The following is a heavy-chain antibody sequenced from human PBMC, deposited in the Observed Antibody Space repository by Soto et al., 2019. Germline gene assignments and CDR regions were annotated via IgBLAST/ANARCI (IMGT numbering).Heavy chain of an antibody. J-gene: IGHJ5*02. CDR3: ARAVAPYFGTWFGP. CDR2: ISHTGST. D-gene: IGHD3-10*01. CDR1: GGSITSGNSYS. V-gene: IGHV4-30-2*01. Sequence: SETLSLTCAVSGGSITSGNSYSWSWIRQPPGKGLEWIGSISHTGSTSYNPSLKSRLTMSVDKSKNQFSLRLSSVTAADMAVYYCARAVAPYFGTWFGPWGQGILVTVSS.